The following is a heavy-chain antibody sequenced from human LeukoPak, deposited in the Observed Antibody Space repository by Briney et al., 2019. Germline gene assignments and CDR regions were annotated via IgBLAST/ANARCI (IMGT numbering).Heavy chain of an antibody. V-gene: IGHV3-23*01. CDR1: GFTFSING. CDR3: AKTQGFFDH. CDR2: ISDGGDTT. J-gene: IGHJ4*02. Sequence: PGGSLRLSCAASGFTFSINGMTWVRQAPGKGMEWVTGISDGGDTTYDAGSVKGRFTVSRDNSKNILYLQMNSLRAEDTAIYYCAKTQGFFDHWGQGSLVTVSS.